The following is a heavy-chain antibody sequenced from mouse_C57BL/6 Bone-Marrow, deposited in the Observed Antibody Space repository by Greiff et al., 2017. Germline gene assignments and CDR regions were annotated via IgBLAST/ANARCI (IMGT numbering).Heavy chain of an antibody. V-gene: IGHV1-81*01. CDR1: GYTFTSYG. Sequence: QVQLQQSGAELARPGASVKLSCKASGYTFTSYGVSWVKQRTGQGLEWIGGIYPRSGNTYYNEKFKGKATLTADKSSSSAYMGLRSLASEDSAVYFCARGYYFYAMDYWGQGTSVTVSA. J-gene: IGHJ4*01. CDR2: IYPRSGNT. D-gene: IGHD1-1*01. CDR3: ARGYYFYAMDY.